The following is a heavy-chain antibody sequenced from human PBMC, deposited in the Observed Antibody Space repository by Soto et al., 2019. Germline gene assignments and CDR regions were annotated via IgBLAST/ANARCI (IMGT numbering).Heavy chain of an antibody. CDR3: AKDDSSGYYFDY. V-gene: IGHV1-69*13. CDR1: GGAFTSYA. CDR2: IIPIFGTA. Sequence: ASVKVSCKASGGAFTSYAISWVRQAPGQGLEWMGGIIPIFGTANYAQKFQGRVTITADESTSTAYMELSSLRSEDTAVYYCAKDDSSGYYFDYWGQGTLVTVSS. D-gene: IGHD3-22*01. J-gene: IGHJ4*02.